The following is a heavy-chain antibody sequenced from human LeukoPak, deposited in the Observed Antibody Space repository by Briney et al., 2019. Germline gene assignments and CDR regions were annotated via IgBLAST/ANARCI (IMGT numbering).Heavy chain of an antibody. Sequence: GRSLRLSCAASGFTFSSYAMHWVRQAPGKGLEWVAVISYDGSNKYYADSVKGRFTISRDNSKNTLYLQMNSLRAEDTAVYYCARGKNWWDGSGSYYIFYYYYMDVWGKGTTVTVSS. CDR2: ISYDGSNK. D-gene: IGHD3-10*01. CDR1: GFTFSSYA. J-gene: IGHJ6*03. CDR3: ARGKNWWDGSGSYYIFYYYYMDV. V-gene: IGHV3-30*01.